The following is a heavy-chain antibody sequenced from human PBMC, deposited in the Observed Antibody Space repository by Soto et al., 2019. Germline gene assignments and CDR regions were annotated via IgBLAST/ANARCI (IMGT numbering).Heavy chain of an antibody. CDR3: ARDKITGLFDY. D-gene: IGHD2-8*02. CDR1: GGTISRGGYS. Sequence: SSETLSLTCAVSGGTISRGGYSWSWIRQPPGKGLEWIGYINHSGSTNYNPSLKSRVTISVDTSKNQCSLKLTSVTAADTAVYYCARDKITGLFDYWGQGTLVTVSS. CDR2: INHSGST. V-gene: IGHV4-30-2*01. J-gene: IGHJ4*02.